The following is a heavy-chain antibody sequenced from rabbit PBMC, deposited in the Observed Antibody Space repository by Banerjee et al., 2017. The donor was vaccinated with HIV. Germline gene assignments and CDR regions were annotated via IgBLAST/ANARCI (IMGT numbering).Heavy chain of an antibody. CDR3: ARDPSYFNL. J-gene: IGHJ4*01. CDR1: GFDFSGSA. Sequence: QEQLVESGGGLVQPEGSLTLTCKASGFDFSGSAMCWVRQAPGKGPEWIACIYIGGVITHYASWVNGRFTISRSTSLNTVTLQMTSLTAADTATYFCARDPSYFNLWGPGTLVTV. V-gene: IGHV1S47*01. D-gene: IGHD7-1*01. CDR2: IYIGGVIT.